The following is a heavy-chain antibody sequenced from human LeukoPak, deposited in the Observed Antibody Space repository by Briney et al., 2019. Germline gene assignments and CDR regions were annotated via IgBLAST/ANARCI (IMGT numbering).Heavy chain of an antibody. CDR3: VREGPLYSSTWYGDY. V-gene: IGHV3-33*01. J-gene: IGHJ4*02. CDR2: IWYDGTNK. CDR1: GFTFSSYG. D-gene: IGHD6-13*01. Sequence: PGRSLRLSCAASGFTFSSYGMHWVRQAPGKGLEWVAVIWYDGTNKYYADSVKGRFTISRDNSKNTLDLQMNSLRVEDTAVYYFVREGPLYSSTWYGDYWGQGTLVTVSS.